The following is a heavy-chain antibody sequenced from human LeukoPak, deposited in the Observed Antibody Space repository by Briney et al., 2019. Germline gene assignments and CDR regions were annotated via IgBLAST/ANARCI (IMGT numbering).Heavy chain of an antibody. CDR2: IYSGGRT. Sequence: GGSLRLSCAASGFTFSSNYMTWVRQAPGKGLEWVSVIYSGGRTYYADSVKGRFTISRDNSKNTLYLDMNSLRAEDTAVYYCASRSAGDYVNTFDIWGQGAMVTVSS. CDR1: GFTFSSNY. CDR3: ASRSAGDYVNTFDI. J-gene: IGHJ3*02. V-gene: IGHV3-53*01. D-gene: IGHD4-17*01.